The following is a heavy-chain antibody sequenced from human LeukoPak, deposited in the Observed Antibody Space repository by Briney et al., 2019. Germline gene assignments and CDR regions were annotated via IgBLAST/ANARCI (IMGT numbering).Heavy chain of an antibody. Sequence: SVKVSCKASGGTFSSYAISWVRQAPGQGLEWMRGIIPIFGTANYAQKFQGRVTITADESTSTAYMELSSLRSEDTAVYYCARDIVVVPAVGLNYYYYGMDVWGKGTTVTVSS. CDR3: ARDIVVVPAVGLNYYYYGMDV. CDR2: IIPIFGTA. J-gene: IGHJ6*04. D-gene: IGHD2-2*01. V-gene: IGHV1-69*01. CDR1: GGTFSSYA.